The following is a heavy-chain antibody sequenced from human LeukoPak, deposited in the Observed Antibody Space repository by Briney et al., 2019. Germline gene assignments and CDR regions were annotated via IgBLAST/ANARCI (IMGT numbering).Heavy chain of an antibody. D-gene: IGHD3-9*01. V-gene: IGHV3-30*18. CDR1: GFTFSSYG. J-gene: IGHJ4*02. Sequence: GGSLRLSCAASGFTFSSYGMHWVRQAPGKGLERVAVISYDGSNKYSANSVKGRFTISRDNSKNTLYLQMNSLRAEDTAVYYCAKDLRYFDWLFDSWGQGTLVTVSS. CDR2: ISYDGSNK. CDR3: AKDLRYFDWLFDS.